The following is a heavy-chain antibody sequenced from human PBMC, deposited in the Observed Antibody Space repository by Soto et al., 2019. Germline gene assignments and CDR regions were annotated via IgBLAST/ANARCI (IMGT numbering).Heavy chain of an antibody. Sequence: QVQLVESGGGVVQPGRSLRLSCAASGFTFSSYGMHWVRQAPGKGLEWVAVISYDGSNKYYADSVKGRFTISRDNSKNTLYLQMNSLRAEDTAVYYCAKVPVPAAHRGAFDIWGQGTMVTVSS. D-gene: IGHD2-2*01. CDR3: AKVPVPAAHRGAFDI. V-gene: IGHV3-30*18. J-gene: IGHJ3*02. CDR2: ISYDGSNK. CDR1: GFTFSSYG.